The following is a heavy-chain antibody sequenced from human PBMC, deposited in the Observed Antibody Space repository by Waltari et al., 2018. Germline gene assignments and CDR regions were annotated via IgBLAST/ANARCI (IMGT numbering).Heavy chain of an antibody. CDR3: ASPYYYDSSGYRFDY. J-gene: IGHJ4*02. V-gene: IGHV4-38-2*01. CDR2: IYHSGST. CDR1: GYSISSGYY. Sequence: QVQLQESGPGLVKPSETLSLTFAVSGYSISSGYYWGWVRQPPGKGLEWIGSIYHSGSTYYNPSLKSRVTISVDTSKNQFSLKLSSVTAADTAVYYCASPYYYDSSGYRFDYWGQGTLVTVSS. D-gene: IGHD3-22*01.